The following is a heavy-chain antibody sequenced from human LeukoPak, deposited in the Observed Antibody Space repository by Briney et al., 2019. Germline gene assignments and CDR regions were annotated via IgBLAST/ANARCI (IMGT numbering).Heavy chain of an antibody. CDR1: GYTFTSYD. V-gene: IGHV1-8*03. CDR2: MNPNSGNT. CDR3: ARESVGATYYYYYYMDV. Sequence: VASVKVSCKASGYTFTSYDINWVRQATGQGLEWMGWMNPNSGNTGYAQKFKGRVTITRNTSISTAYMELSSLRSEDTAVYYCARESVGATYYYYYYMDVWGKGTTVTVSS. J-gene: IGHJ6*03. D-gene: IGHD1-26*01.